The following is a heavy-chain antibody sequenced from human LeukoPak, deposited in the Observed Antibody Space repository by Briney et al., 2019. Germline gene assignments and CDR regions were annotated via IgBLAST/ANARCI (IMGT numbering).Heavy chain of an antibody. J-gene: IGHJ4*02. V-gene: IGHV4-59*01. CDR2: IYYSGST. Sequence: SETLSLTCTVSGGSISSYYWSWIRQPPGKGLEWIGYIYYSGSTNYNPSLKSRVTISVDTSKNQFSLKLSSVTAADTAVYYCARNTHSSGWFSFFDYWGQGTLVTVSS. CDR1: GGSISSYY. D-gene: IGHD6-19*01. CDR3: ARNTHSSGWFSFFDY.